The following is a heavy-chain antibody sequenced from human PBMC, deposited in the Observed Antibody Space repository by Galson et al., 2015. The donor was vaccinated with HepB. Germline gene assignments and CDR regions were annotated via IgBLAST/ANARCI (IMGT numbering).Heavy chain of an antibody. CDR1: GFTFSGYS. CDR2: ISGDSRYI. J-gene: IGHJ4*02. D-gene: IGHD3-3*01. Sequence: SLRLSCAASGFTFSGYSMNWVRQAPGKGLEWVSSISGDSRYIYYADSVKGRFTMSRDNAKNSVFLQMNSLRAEDTAVYYCATSPGDHWSGHNYYFDYWGQGTLVTASS. CDR3: ATSPGDHWSGHNYYFDY. V-gene: IGHV3-21*01.